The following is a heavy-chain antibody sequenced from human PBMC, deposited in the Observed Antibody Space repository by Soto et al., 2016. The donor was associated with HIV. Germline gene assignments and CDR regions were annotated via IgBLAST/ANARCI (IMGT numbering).Heavy chain of an antibody. J-gene: IGHJ2*01. CDR2: MNPNSGNT. CDR3: ARGRGITMVRGIINWYFDL. Sequence: QVQLVQSGAEVKKPGASVKVSCKASGYTFTTYDINWVRQATGQGLEWMGWMNPNSGNTGYAQKFQGRVTTTRNTSISTAYMELSSLRSEDTAVYYCARGRGITMVRGIINWYFDLWGRGTLVTVSS. D-gene: IGHD3-10*01. CDR1: GYTFTTYD. V-gene: IGHV1-8*03.